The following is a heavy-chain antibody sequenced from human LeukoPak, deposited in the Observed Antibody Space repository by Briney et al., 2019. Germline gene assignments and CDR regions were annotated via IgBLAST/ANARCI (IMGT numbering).Heavy chain of an antibody. CDR1: GFTFRGYG. Sequence: GESLRLSCAASGFTFRGYGMSWVRQAPGKGLEWVSGISGSGGITYYADSVKGRFTISRDNSKNTLYLQMNSLRAEDTAVYYCVKILSSAGIDYWGQGTLVTVSS. J-gene: IGHJ4*02. D-gene: IGHD6-13*01. CDR3: VKILSSAGIDY. CDR2: ISGSGGIT. V-gene: IGHV3-23*01.